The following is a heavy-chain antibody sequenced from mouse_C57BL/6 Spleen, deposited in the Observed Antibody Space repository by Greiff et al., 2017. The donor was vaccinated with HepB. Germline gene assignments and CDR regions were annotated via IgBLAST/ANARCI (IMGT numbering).Heavy chain of an antibody. CDR1: GYTFTSYW. Sequence: VQLQQPGAELVKPGASVKLSCKASGYTFTSYWMHWVKQRPGQGLEWIGMIHPNSGSTNYNEKFKSKATLTVDKSSSTAYMQLSSLTSEDSAVYYCATAPDYDVHYYAMDYWGQGTSVTVSS. CDR3: ATAPDYDVHYYAMDY. J-gene: IGHJ4*01. CDR2: IHPNSGST. V-gene: IGHV1-64*01. D-gene: IGHD2-4*01.